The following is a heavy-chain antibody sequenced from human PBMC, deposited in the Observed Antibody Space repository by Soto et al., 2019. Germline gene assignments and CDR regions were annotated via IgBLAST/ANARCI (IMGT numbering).Heavy chain of an antibody. CDR3: ARDRRFLEWLDY. Sequence: QMHLVASGGGVVQPGRSLTLSCVASGFTFTSYGIHWVRQAPGKGLEWVAVIWYDGSNKYYGDSVKGRFSISRDNYKNTVYLQMNSLRAEATAVYYCARDRRFLEWLDYWGQGTLVSVSS. CDR2: IWYDGSNK. D-gene: IGHD3-3*01. V-gene: IGHV3-33*01. CDR1: GFTFTSYG. J-gene: IGHJ4*02.